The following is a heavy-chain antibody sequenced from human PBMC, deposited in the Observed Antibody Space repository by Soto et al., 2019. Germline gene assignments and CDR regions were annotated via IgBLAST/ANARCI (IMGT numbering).Heavy chain of an antibody. Sequence: ASVKVSCKASGYTFTSYDINWVRQATGQGLEWMGWMNPNSGNTGYAQKFQGRVTMTRNTSISTAYMELSSLRSEDTAVYYCARRGRITIFGVVRRGWFDPWGQGPLVTVSS. V-gene: IGHV1-8*01. D-gene: IGHD3-3*01. J-gene: IGHJ5*02. CDR2: MNPNSGNT. CDR1: GYTFTSYD. CDR3: ARRGRITIFGVVRRGWFDP.